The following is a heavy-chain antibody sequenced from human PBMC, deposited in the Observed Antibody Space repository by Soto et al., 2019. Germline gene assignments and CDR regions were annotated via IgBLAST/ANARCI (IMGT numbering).Heavy chain of an antibody. CDR2: IIPIRGIT. J-gene: IGHJ4*02. CDR1: GGTFSSYT. Sequence: GASVKVSCKASGGTFSSYTISWVRQAPGQGLEWMGRIIPIRGITNYAQKFQGRVTMTGNNSISTAYMELSSLRSEDTAVYYCARGRMGSPYWGQGTLVTVSS. CDR3: ARGRMGSPY. V-gene: IGHV1-69*02. D-gene: IGHD1-26*01.